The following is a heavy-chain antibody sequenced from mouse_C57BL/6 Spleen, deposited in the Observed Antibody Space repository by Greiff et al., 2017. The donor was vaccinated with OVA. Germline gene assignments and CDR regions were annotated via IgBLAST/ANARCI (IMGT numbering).Heavy chain of an antibody. CDR3: ASRYSNGAWFAY. CDR2: IGPGSGST. D-gene: IGHD2-5*01. V-gene: IGHV1-77*01. J-gene: IGHJ3*01. CDR1: GYTFTDYY. Sequence: VKLMESGAELVKPGASVQISCKASGYTFTDYYINWVKQRPGQGLEWIGKIGPGSGSTYYNEKFKGKATLTADKSSSTAYMQLSSLTSEDSAVYFCASRYSNGAWFAYWGQGTLVTVSA.